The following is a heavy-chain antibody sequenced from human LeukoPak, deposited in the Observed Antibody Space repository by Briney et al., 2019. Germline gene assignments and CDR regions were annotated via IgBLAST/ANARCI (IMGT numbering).Heavy chain of an antibody. CDR1: GFTFSDHY. V-gene: IGHV3-72*01. Sequence: PGGSLRLSCAASGFTFSDHYIDWGRQAPGEGLEWVGRSRNKVNSYTTAYAASVTGRFTVSRDDSSNSVYLQMNSLKIEDTAVYYCARSMYGEGRRIIDFDYWGQGSLLTVSS. CDR2: SRNKVNSYTT. CDR3: ARSMYGEGRRIIDFDY. D-gene: IGHD4/OR15-4a*01. J-gene: IGHJ4*02.